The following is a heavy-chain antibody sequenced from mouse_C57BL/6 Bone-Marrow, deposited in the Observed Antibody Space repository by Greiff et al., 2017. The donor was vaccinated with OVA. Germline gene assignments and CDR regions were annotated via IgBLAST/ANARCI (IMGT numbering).Heavy chain of an antibody. CDR2: INPNNGGT. CDR1: GYTFTDYY. J-gene: IGHJ2*01. V-gene: IGHV1-26*01. D-gene: IGHD1-1*01. Sequence: VQLQQSGPELVKPGASVKISCKASGYTFTDYYMNWVKQSHGKSLEWIGDINPNNGGTSYNQKFKGKATLTVDKSSSTAYMELRSLTSEDSAVYYCARSRGSRDYWGQGTTLTVSS. CDR3: ARSRGSRDY.